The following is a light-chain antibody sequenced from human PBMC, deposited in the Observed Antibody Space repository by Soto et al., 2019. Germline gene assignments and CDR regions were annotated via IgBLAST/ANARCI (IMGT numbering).Light chain of an antibody. CDR2: KAS. J-gene: IGKJ4*01. CDR3: QQYDTYPLT. V-gene: IGKV1-5*03. Sequence: DIQMTQSPSTLSASVGERVTITCRASQSITTWLAWYQQKPGKAPKLLIYKASSLEGGVPSRFSGSGSGTEFNITISSLQPDDFATYHCQQYDTYPLTFGGGNTVEIK. CDR1: QSITTW.